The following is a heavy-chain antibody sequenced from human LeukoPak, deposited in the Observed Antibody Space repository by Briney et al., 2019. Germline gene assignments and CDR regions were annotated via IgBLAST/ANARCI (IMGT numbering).Heavy chain of an antibody. CDR3: ARQGDGYNYAFDY. D-gene: IGHD5-24*01. CDR1: GYSLTNNW. J-gene: IGHJ4*02. V-gene: IGHV5-51*01. CDR2: IYPGDSDT. Sequence: GESLKISCKVSGYSLTNNWIGWVRQVPGKGLEWMGLIYPGDSDTRYSPSFQGQVTISADKSISTAYLQWSSLKASDTAMYYCARQGDGYNYAFDYWGQGTLVTVSS.